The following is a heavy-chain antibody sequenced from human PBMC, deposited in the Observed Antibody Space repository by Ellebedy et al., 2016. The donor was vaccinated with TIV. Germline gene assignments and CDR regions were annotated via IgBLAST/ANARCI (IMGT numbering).Heavy chain of an antibody. V-gene: IGHV1-18*04. J-gene: IGHJ4*02. Sequence: AASVKVSCKASGYTFTSYGISWVRQAPGQGLEWMGWISAYNGNTNYAQKLQGRVTMTTDTSTSTAYMELRSLRSDDTAVYYCARNGERGFGELLVFDYWGQGTLVTVSP. D-gene: IGHD3-10*01. CDR3: ARNGERGFGELLVFDY. CDR1: GYTFTSYG. CDR2: ISAYNGNT.